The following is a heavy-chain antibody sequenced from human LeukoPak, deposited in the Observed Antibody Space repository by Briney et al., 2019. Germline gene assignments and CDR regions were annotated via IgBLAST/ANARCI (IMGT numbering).Heavy chain of an antibody. J-gene: IGHJ5*02. CDR2: IIPIFGTA. Sequence: GASVKVSCKASGGTFSSYAISWVRQAPGQGLEWMGGIIPIFGTANYAQKFQGRVTITADESTSTAYMELSSLRSEDTAVYYCARRFQNWFDPWGQGTLVTVSS. D-gene: IGHD3-3*01. CDR3: ARRFQNWFDP. CDR1: GGTFSSYA. V-gene: IGHV1-69*13.